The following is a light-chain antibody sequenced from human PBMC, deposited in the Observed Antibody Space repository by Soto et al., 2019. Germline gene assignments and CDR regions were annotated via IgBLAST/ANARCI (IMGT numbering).Light chain of an antibody. CDR2: SDD. CDR1: GSNIGSNA. J-gene: IGLJ1*01. CDR3: AAWNDNLNGPSYV. V-gene: IGLV1-44*01. Sequence: QSVLSRPPSASGTPGQKVTISCSGSGSNIGSNAVNWYQQVPGTAPKLLIYSDDQRPSGVPDRFSGSKSGTSASLAISGLQSEDEADYICAAWNDNLNGPSYVFGTGTKVTVL.